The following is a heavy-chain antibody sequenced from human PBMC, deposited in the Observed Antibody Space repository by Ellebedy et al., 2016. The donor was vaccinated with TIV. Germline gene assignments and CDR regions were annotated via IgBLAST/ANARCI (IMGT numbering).Heavy chain of an antibody. CDR3: ARGTFEGILDS. V-gene: IGHV4-30-2*01. CDR2: IFHSGNT. CDR1: GGSISSGGFS. D-gene: IGHD3-16*01. Sequence: SETLSLTXAVSGGSISSGGFSWTWIRQTPGRGLEWIAYIFHSGNTYYNPSLQSRVTMSVDTSKNQISLRLTSVTAADTAVYYCARGTFEGILDSWGHGTLVTVSS. J-gene: IGHJ5*01.